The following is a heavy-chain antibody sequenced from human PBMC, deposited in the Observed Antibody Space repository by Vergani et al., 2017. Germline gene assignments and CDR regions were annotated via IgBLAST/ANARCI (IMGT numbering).Heavy chain of an antibody. CDR2: IDWDDAK. CDR1: GFSLSTSGMC. J-gene: IGHJ4*02. Sequence: VTLRESGPALVKPTQTLTLTCTFSGFSLSTSGMCVSWIRKPQGKDLEWLARIDWDDAKYYSTYLAARLTIAKDTNKNLVVLTMTNNDPVYTATYYCALMVVGISGACLLFGYWGQGTLVTVSS. CDR3: ALMVVGISGACLLFGY. V-gene: IGHV2-70*11. D-gene: IGHD2-15*01.